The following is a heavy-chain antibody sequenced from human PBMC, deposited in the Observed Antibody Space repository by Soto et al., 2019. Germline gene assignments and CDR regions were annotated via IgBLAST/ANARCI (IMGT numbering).Heavy chain of an antibody. CDR3: GRDLGNVATIAD. V-gene: IGHV6-1*01. D-gene: IGHD5-12*01. CDR2: TYYRSRWYS. J-gene: IGHJ4*02. CDR1: GDSLSNNSVA. Sequence: PSQTLSLTCVISGDSLSNNSVAWSWIRQSPSRGLEWLGRTYYRSRWYSHYAESVKSRISFTPDTSKNHFSLHLKSVNSDDSAVYYCGRDLGNVATIADRGQGTLVTVSS.